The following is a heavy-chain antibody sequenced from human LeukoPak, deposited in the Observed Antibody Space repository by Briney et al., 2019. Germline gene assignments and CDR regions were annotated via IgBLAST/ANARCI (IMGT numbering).Heavy chain of an antibody. V-gene: IGHV7-4-1*02. CDR1: GYTITNNY. CDR2: INTNTGNP. D-gene: IGHD6-19*01. CDR3: AREREQWLVDAFDI. J-gene: IGHJ3*02. Sequence: ASVKVSCKASGYTITNNYMHWVRQAPGQGLEWMGWINTNTGNPTYAQGFTGRFVFSLDTSVSTAYLQISSLEAEDTAVYYCAREREQWLVDAFDIWGQGTMVTVSS.